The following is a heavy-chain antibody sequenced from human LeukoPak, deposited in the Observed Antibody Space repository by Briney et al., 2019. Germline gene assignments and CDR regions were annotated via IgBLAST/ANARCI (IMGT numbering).Heavy chain of an antibody. D-gene: IGHD5-12*01. V-gene: IGHV3-23*01. CDR2: ISGSGGST. Sequence: PGGSLRLSCAASGFTFSSYAMSWVRQAPGKGLEWVSAISGSGGSTYYADSVKGRFTISRDNSKNTLYPQMNSLRAEDTAVYYCAKDREATIVGPLDYWGQGTLVTVSS. CDR3: AKDREATIVGPLDY. CDR1: GFTFSSYA. J-gene: IGHJ4*02.